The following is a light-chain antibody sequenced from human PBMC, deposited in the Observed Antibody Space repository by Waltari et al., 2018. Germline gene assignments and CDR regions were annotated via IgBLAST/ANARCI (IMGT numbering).Light chain of an antibody. Sequence: IVLTQSPGTLALYTGERATLSCRASQSVGRALAWYQQKPGQAPRLLIYDTSTRATGISDKFSGSGSGTDFSLTISRVEPEDFAVYFCQMYGRLPVTFGQGTKVEVK. V-gene: IGKV3-20*01. J-gene: IGKJ1*01. CDR3: QMYGRLPVT. CDR2: DTS. CDR1: QSVGRA.